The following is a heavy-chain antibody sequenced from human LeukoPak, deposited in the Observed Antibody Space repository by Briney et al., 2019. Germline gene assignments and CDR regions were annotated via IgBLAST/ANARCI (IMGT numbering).Heavy chain of an antibody. D-gene: IGHD2/OR15-2a*01. CDR1: GGSISSFY. J-gene: IGHJ4*02. CDR2: IYYSGST. Sequence: SETLSPTCTVSGGSISSFYWSWIRQPPGKGLEWIGYIYYSGSTNYNPSLKSRVIISVDTSKNQFSLKLSSVTAADTAVYFCARDLDFYLDYWGQGTLVTVSS. V-gene: IGHV4-59*01. CDR3: ARDLDFYLDY.